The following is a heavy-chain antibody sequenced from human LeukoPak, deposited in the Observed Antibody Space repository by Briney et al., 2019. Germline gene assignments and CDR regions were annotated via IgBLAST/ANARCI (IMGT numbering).Heavy chain of an antibody. D-gene: IGHD3-3*01. CDR2: IIPIFGTA. V-gene: IGHV1-69*13. CDR1: GGTFSSYA. CDR3: ARSVFGVEARFDY. J-gene: IGHJ4*02. Sequence: ASVKVSCKASGGTFSSYAISWVRQAPGQGLEWMGGIIPIFGTANYAQKFQGRVTITADESTSTAYMELGSLRSEDTAVYYCARSVFGVEARFDYWGQGTLVTVSS.